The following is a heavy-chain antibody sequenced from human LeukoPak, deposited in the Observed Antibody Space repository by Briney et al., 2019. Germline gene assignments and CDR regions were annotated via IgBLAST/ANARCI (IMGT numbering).Heavy chain of an antibody. V-gene: IGHV4-59*01. CDR3: ARELYCSGGSCYDY. CDR2: IYYSGST. D-gene: IGHD2-15*01. Sequence: SETLSLTCTVSGGSISSYYWSWIRQPPGRGLEWIGYIYYSGSTNYNPSLKSRVTISVDTSKNQFSLKLSSVTAADTAVYYCARELYCSGGSCYDYWGQGTLVTVSS. CDR1: GGSISSYY. J-gene: IGHJ4*02.